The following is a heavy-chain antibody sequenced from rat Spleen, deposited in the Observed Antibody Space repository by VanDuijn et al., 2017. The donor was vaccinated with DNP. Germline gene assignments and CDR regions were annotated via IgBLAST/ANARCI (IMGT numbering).Heavy chain of an antibody. D-gene: IGHD1-3*01. Sequence: EVKLVESGGGLVQPGRSLKLSCAASGFTFSDYYMAWVRQAPSKGLEWVAYTNYDGGSAYYPGSVKGRFTISRDNAENTVYLQMNSLRSEDTATYYCTKGGYYYFDYWGQGLMVTVSS. J-gene: IGHJ2*01. CDR2: TNYDGGSA. V-gene: IGHV5-20*01. CDR3: TKGGYYYFDY. CDR1: GFTFSDYY.